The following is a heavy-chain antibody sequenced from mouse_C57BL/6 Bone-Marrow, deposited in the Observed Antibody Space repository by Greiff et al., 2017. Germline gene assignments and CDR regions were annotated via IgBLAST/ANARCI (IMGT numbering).Heavy chain of an antibody. J-gene: IGHJ3*01. CDR1: GFTFTDYY. CDR3: ARHYGNYGWFAY. D-gene: IGHD2-1*01. Sequence: EVMLVESGGGLVQPGGSLSLSCAASGFTFTDYYMSWVRQPPGKALEWLGFIRNKANGYTTEYSASVKGRFTISRDNSQSILYLQMNALRAEDSATYYCARHYGNYGWFAYWGQGTLVTVSA. V-gene: IGHV7-3*01. CDR2: IRNKANGYTT.